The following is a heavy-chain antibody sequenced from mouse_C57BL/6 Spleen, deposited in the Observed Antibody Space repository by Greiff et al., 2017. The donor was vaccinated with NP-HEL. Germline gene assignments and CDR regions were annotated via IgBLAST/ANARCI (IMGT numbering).Heavy chain of an antibody. Sequence: QVQLKQPGAELVKPGASVKLSCKASGYTFTSYWMQWVKQRPGQGLEWIGEIDPSDSYTNYNQKFKGKATLTVDTSSSTAYMQLSSLTSEDSAVYYCARNLRNYFDYWGQGTTLTVSS. V-gene: IGHV1-50*01. CDR3: ARNLRNYFDY. J-gene: IGHJ2*01. CDR2: IDPSDSYT. CDR1: GYTFTSYW.